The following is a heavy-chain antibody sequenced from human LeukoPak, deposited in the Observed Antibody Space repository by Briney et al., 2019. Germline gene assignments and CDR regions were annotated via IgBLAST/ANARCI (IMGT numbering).Heavy chain of an antibody. CDR1: GFTFSSYG. Sequence: GGSLRLSCASSGFTFSSYGIHWVRQAPGKGLEWVAFIRYDGTNKYYADSVKGRFTISRDNSKSTLYLQMNSLRAEDTAVYYCARDLYYFDYWGQGTLVTVSS. V-gene: IGHV3-30*02. CDR2: IRYDGTNK. J-gene: IGHJ4*02. CDR3: ARDLYYFDY.